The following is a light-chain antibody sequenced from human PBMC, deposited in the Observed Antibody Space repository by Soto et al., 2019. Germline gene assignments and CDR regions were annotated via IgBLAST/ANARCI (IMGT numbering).Light chain of an antibody. Sequence: QSVLTQPPSVSGAPGQRVTISCTGSSSNIGAGYDVHWYQRLPGTAPKVLIYGNNNRPSGVPDRFSGSKSGTSASLAITGLHAEDEADYYCQSYASSLRGSYVFGTGTQLTVL. J-gene: IGLJ1*01. CDR3: QSYASSLRGSYV. CDR2: GNN. CDR1: SSNIGAGYD. V-gene: IGLV1-40*01.